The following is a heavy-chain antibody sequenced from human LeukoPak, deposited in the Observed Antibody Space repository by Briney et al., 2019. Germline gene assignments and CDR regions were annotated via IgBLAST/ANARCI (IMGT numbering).Heavy chain of an antibody. J-gene: IGHJ4*02. CDR3: ARRGSYPRRYFDY. Sequence: GSLRLSCAASGFTFSSYAMNWVRQAPGKGLEWIGEINHSGSTNYNPSLKSRVTISVDTSKNQFSLKLSSVTAADTAVYYCARRGSYPRRYFDYWGQGTLVTVSS. V-gene: IGHV4-34*01. CDR1: GFTFSSYA. CDR2: INHSGST. D-gene: IGHD1-26*01.